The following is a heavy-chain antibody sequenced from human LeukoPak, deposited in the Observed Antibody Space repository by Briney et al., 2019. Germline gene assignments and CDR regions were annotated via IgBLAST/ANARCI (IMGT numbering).Heavy chain of an antibody. V-gene: IGHV1-2*02. D-gene: IGHD6-13*01. CDR2: INPNSGGT. CDR3: ARSRKYSSSWEPLFDY. Sequence: GASVKVSCKASGYTFTGYYMHWVRQAPGQGLEWMGWINPNSGGTNYAQKFQGRVTMTRDTSISTAYMELSRLRSDDTAVYYCARSRKYSSSWEPLFDYWGQGTLVTVSS. J-gene: IGHJ4*02. CDR1: GYTFTGYY.